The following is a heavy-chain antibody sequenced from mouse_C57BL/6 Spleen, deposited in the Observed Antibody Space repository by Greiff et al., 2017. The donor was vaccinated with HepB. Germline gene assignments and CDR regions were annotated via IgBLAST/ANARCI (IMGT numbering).Heavy chain of an antibody. V-gene: IGHV1-80*01. D-gene: IGHD1-1*01. CDR2: IYPGDGDT. CDR3: ARFTTVVATDY. J-gene: IGHJ2*01. CDR1: GYAFSSYW. Sequence: QVQLQQSGAELVKPGASVKISCKASGYAFSSYWMNWVKQRPGKGLEWIGQIYPGDGDTNYNGKFKGKATLTAGKSSSTAYMQLSSLTSEDSAVYFCARFTTVVATDYWGQGTTLTVSS.